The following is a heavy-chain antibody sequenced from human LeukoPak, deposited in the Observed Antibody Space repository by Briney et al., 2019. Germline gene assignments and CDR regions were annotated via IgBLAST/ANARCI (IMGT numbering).Heavy chain of an antibody. J-gene: IGHJ6*02. V-gene: IGHV3-30-3*01. Sequence: SLSLSCAASGFTFSSYAMHWVRQAPRKGLEWGSVISYDGSNKYYADSLKGRSTISRNNSKNTLYLQWNLLPAEKPAVYYFAEEPQSARLYCSGGSCQGYYYCMDVWGQGTTVTVSS. CDR1: GFTFSSYA. CDR3: AEEPQSARLYCSGGSCQGYYYCMDV. D-gene: IGHD2-15*01. CDR2: ISYDGSNK.